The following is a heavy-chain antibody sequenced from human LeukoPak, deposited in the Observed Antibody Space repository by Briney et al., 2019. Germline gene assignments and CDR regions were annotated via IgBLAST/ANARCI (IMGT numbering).Heavy chain of an antibody. CDR1: GDSISSSSSFY. CDR3: ARYLGYSSGWYYFDY. CDR2: IYYSGGT. D-gene: IGHD6-19*01. J-gene: IGHJ4*02. V-gene: IGHV4-39*07. Sequence: KSSETLSLTCTVSGDSISSSSSFYWAWIRQPPGKGLEWIGSIYYSGGTYYNPSLKSRVTISVDTSKNLFSLQLSSVTAADTAIYYCARYLGYSSGWYYFDYWGQGTLVVVSS.